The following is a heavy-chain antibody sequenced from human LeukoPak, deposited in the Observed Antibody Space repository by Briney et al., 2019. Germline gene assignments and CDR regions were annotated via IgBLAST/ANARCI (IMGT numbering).Heavy chain of an antibody. V-gene: IGHV4-39*01. CDR2: IHYSGGS. CDR1: GGSISSSSHY. J-gene: IGHJ3*01. CDR3: AKHESLIAFDV. Sequence: SETLSLTCTVSGGSISSSSHYWGWIRQPPGKGLEWIASIHYSGGSNYNPSLKSRLTISVDTSKNQVSLKVRPVTAADTAVYYCAKHESLIAFDVWGQGTMVTVSS.